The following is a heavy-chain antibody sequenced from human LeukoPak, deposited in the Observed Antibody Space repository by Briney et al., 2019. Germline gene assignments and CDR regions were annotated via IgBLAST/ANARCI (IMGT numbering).Heavy chain of an antibody. CDR3: ARTPTRLWYYYYYMDV. V-gene: IGHV1-18*01. CDR2: ISAYNGNT. Sequence: ASVKVSCKASGYTFTSYGISWVRQAPGQGLEWMGWISAYNGNTNYAQKLQGRVTMTTDISTSTAYMELRSLRSDDTAVYYCARTPTRLWYYYYYMDVCGKGTSVTVSS. D-gene: IGHD3-16*01. J-gene: IGHJ6*03. CDR1: GYTFTSYG.